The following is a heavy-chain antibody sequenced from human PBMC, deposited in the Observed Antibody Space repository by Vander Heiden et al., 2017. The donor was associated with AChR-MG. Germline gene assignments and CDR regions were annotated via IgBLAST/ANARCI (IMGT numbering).Heavy chain of an antibody. CDR2: MNPHSGNT. D-gene: IGHD2-15*01. Sequence: QVQLVQSGAEVKKPGASVKVSCKASGYTFTSFDIHWVRQATGQGLEWMGWMNPHSGNTGYAPKFQGRVTMTRNTSISTAYMELSSLTSEDTAVYYCARPRGVVHMDVWGKGTTVSVSS. V-gene: IGHV1-8*01. CDR1: GYTFTSFD. CDR3: ARPRGVVHMDV. J-gene: IGHJ6*03.